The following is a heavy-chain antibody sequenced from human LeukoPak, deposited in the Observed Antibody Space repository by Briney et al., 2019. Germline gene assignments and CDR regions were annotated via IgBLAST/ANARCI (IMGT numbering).Heavy chain of an antibody. CDR1: GFSISSGYY. D-gene: IGHD4-17*01. J-gene: IGHJ4*02. CDR2: TYHSGSS. Sequence: NPSETLSLTCSVSGFSISSGYYWGWVRQTPGKGLEWIGNTYHSGSSHYNPSLKSRVTISVGTSKNQFSLNLYSVTAADTALYYCARNDYGDAIDYWGQGTLVTVSS. CDR3: ARNDYGDAIDY. V-gene: IGHV4-38-2*02.